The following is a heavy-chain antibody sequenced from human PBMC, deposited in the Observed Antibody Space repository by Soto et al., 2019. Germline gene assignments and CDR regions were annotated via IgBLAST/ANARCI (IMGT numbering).Heavy chain of an antibody. CDR2: INDDGIST. D-gene: IGHD1-1*01. CDR1: GFTFSMYW. J-gene: IGHJ4*02. V-gene: IGHV3-74*01. CDR3: TRGHRCTSTGTGAF. Sequence: GGSLRLSCAASGFTFSMYWMHWVRQVPGKGPEWVSRINDDGISTNYADSVKGRFTISRDNAKNTLYLQMNALRVEDTAVYYCTRGHRCTSTGTGAFWGQGTLVTVSS.